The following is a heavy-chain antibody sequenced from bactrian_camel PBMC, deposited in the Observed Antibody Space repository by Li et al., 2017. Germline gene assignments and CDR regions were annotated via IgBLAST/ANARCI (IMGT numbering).Heavy chain of an antibody. J-gene: IGHJ4*01. CDR1: GFTFSTYY. CDR3: AVSPSWWLLPNY. CDR2: FSAADSVL. D-gene: IGHD2*01. Sequence: HVQLVESGGGLVQPGGSLRLSCAASGFTFSTYYMSWVRQAPGKGLECVSSFSAADSVLYYRDSVKGRFTISRDNDKNTLYLQMNNLKPEDTARYYCAVSPSWWLLPNYWGQGTQVTVS. V-gene: IGHV3-2*01.